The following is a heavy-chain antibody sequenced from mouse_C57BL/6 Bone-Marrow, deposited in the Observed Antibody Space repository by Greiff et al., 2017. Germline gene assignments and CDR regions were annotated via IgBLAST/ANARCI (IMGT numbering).Heavy chain of an antibody. CDR2: IHPNSGST. CDR3: ATPDGYYVAWFAY. Sequence: QVQLQQPGAELVKPGASVKLSCKASGYTFTSYWMHWVKQRPGQGLEWIGMIHPNSGSTNSNEKFKSKATLTVDKSSSTAYMQLSSLTSEASAVYYCATPDGYYVAWFAYWGQGTLVTVSA. V-gene: IGHV1-64*01. CDR1: GYTFTSYW. D-gene: IGHD2-3*01. J-gene: IGHJ3*01.